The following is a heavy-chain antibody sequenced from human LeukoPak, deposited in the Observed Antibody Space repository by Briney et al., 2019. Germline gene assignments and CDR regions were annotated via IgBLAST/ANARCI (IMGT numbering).Heavy chain of an antibody. V-gene: IGHV1-2*02. D-gene: IGHD3-3*01. Sequence: ASVKVSCKASGYSFTVYYIHWVRQAPGQGLEWLGCINPNSGSTNYAQKFQGRVTMTRDTSIRTAYLHLSRLSSDDTAVYFCARAEMSPFWSASYSGSYSFDHWGQGTLVTASS. J-gene: IGHJ4*02. CDR2: INPNSGST. CDR3: ARAEMSPFWSASYSGSYSFDH. CDR1: GYSFTVYY.